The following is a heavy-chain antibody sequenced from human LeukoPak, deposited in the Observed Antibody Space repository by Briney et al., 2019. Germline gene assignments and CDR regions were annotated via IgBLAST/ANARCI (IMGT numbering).Heavy chain of an antibody. CDR2: INHSGST. V-gene: IGHV4-34*06. D-gene: IGHD4-23*01. J-gene: IGHJ4*02. CDR3: IYGGHSGDWLY. CDR1: GGSFSGYY. Sequence: SETLSLTCAVYGGSFSGYYWSWIRQPPGKGLEWIGEINHSGSTNYNPSLKSRVTISVDTSKNQFSLRLGSVTAADSALYYCIYGGHSGDWLYWGQGTLVTVSS.